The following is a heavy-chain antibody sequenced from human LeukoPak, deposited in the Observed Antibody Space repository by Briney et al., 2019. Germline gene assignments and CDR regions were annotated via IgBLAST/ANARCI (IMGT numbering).Heavy chain of an antibody. Sequence: GGSLRLSCAASGFTSSSYAMSWVRQAPGEGLEWVSAISGSGGSTYYADSVKGRFTISRDNSKNTLYLQMNSLRAEDTAVYYCAKGPDYYDSSGYPDWGQGTLVTVSS. J-gene: IGHJ4*02. D-gene: IGHD3-22*01. CDR3: AKGPDYYDSSGYPD. CDR2: ISGSGGST. CDR1: GFTSSSYA. V-gene: IGHV3-23*01.